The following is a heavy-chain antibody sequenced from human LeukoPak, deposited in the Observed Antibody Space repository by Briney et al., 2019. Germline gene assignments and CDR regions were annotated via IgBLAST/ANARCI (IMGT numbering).Heavy chain of an antibody. J-gene: IGHJ4*02. V-gene: IGHV1-2*02. CDR3: ASGRAVRFGELSVFDY. D-gene: IGHD3-10*01. Sequence: ASVKVSCKASGYTFTGYYMHWVRQAPGEGLEWMGWINPNSGGTNYAQKFQGRVTITRDTSISTAYMELSRLRSDDTAVYYCASGRAVRFGELSVFDYWGQGTLVTVSS. CDR1: GYTFTGYY. CDR2: INPNSGGT.